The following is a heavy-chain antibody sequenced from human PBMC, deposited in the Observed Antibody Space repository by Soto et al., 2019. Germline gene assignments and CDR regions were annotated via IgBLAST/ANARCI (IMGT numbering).Heavy chain of an antibody. Sequence: SETLSLTCTVSGGSISSSSYYWGWIRQPPGKGLEWIGSIYYSGSTYYNPSLKSRVTISVDASKNQFSLKLSSVTAADTAVYYCARRGGQLAHQYYYYYGMDVWGQGTTVTVSS. J-gene: IGHJ6*02. CDR2: IYYSGST. D-gene: IGHD1-1*01. CDR3: ARRGGQLAHQYYYYYGMDV. CDR1: GGSISSSSYY. V-gene: IGHV4-39*01.